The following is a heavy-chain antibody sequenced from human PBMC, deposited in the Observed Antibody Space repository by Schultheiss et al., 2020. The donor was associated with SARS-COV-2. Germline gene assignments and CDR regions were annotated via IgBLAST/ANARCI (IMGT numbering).Heavy chain of an antibody. D-gene: IGHD5-12*01. CDR2: ISGSGGST. Sequence: GGSLRLPCAASGFTFSSYAMHWVRQAPGKGLEWVSAISGSGGSTYYADSVKGRFTISRDNAKNTLYLQMNSLRAEDTAVYYCARDGGYGYHWGQGTLVTVAS. V-gene: IGHV3-23*01. J-gene: IGHJ4*02. CDR3: ARDGGYGYH. CDR1: GFTFSSYA.